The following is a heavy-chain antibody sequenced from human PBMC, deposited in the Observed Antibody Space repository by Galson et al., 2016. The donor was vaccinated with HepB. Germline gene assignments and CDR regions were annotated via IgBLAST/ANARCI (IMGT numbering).Heavy chain of an antibody. Sequence: SLRLSCAASGFTFDDFTMHWVRQAPGKGLEWVSLISRDGDNTYYGDSVKGRFTISRDNSKNSLFLQMNSLRTEDTALSYCLKDISTDYFDSSGFDYWGQGTLVTVSS. V-gene: IGHV3-43*01. CDR3: LKDISTDYFDSSGFDY. J-gene: IGHJ4*02. CDR2: ISRDGDNT. D-gene: IGHD3-22*01. CDR1: GFTFDDFT.